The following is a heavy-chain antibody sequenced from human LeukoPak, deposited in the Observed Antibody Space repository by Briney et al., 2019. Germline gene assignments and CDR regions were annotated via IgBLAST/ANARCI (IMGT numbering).Heavy chain of an antibody. J-gene: IGHJ4*02. V-gene: IGHV1-2*06. D-gene: IGHD4-17*01. Sequence: ASVKVSCTASGYTFTDYYIHWVRQAPGQGLEWMGRINPNSGGTNYAQKFQGRVTMSRDTSISTAYMELSRLKSDDTAVYYCASPHDYGDFGRFDYWGQGTLVTVSS. CDR2: INPNSGGT. CDR1: GYTFTDYY. CDR3: ASPHDYGDFGRFDY.